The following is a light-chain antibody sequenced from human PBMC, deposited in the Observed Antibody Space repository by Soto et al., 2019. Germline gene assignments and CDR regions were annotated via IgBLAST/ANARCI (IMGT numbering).Light chain of an antibody. CDR1: KSLLQSVGKTY. CDR3: MQSIQLPLT. J-gene: IGKJ4*01. V-gene: IGKV2D-29*01. CDR2: EVS. Sequence: DIVMTQTPLSLSVTPGQPAPISCKSSKSLLQSVGKTYLYWYLQRPAQPPQLLIYEVSKRLSGVPDRFSGSGSGTDFTLKISRVEAEDVGVYYCMQSIQLPLTFGGGTKVEI.